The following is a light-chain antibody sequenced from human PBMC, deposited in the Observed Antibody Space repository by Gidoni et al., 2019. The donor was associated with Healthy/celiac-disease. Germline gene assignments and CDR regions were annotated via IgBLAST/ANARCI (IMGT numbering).Light chain of an antibody. CDR3: QVWDSSSDLWV. Sequence: SYVLTQPPSVSVAPGQTARITCGGNNIGSKSVHWYQQKPGQAHVLVVYDDSDRPSGIPERFSGSNSGNTATLTISRVEAGDEADYYCQVWDSSSDLWVFGGGTKLTVL. J-gene: IGLJ3*02. CDR2: DDS. V-gene: IGLV3-21*02. CDR1: NIGSKS.